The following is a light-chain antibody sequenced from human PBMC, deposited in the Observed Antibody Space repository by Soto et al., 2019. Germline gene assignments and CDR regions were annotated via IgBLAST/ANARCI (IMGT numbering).Light chain of an antibody. J-gene: IGLJ2*01. CDR3: QVWDSSSDHVV. CDR1: NIGSKS. V-gene: IGLV3-21*04. CDR2: YDS. Sequence: SSELTQPPSVSVAPGKTARITCGGNNIGSKSVHWYQQKPGQAPVLVIYYDSDRPSGIPERFSGSNSGNTATLTISRVEAGDEADYYCQVWDSSSDHVVFGGRTKLNVL.